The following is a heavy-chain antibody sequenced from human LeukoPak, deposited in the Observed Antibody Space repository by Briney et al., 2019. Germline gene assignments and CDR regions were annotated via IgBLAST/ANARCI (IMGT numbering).Heavy chain of an antibody. CDR1: GFTFSSYA. CDR2: ISGSGGST. J-gene: IGHJ4*02. Sequence: GGSLRLSCAASGFTFSSYAMSWVRQAPGKGLEWVSAISGSGGSTYYADSVKGRFTISRDNPKNTLYLQTNSLRAEDTAVFYCAKVRGYSGYDWFDYWGQGTLVTVSS. CDR3: AKVRGYSGYDWFDY. D-gene: IGHD5-12*01. V-gene: IGHV3-23*01.